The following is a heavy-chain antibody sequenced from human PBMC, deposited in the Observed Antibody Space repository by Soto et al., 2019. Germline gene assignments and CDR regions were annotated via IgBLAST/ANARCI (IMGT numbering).Heavy chain of an antibody. Sequence: QVQLVESGGGVVQPGRSLRLSCAASGFTFNNYGMHWVRQAPGKGLEWVAVISYDGSNKYYADSVKGRFTISRDNSKNTLYLQMNSLRAEDTAVYYCAKLPYSVAVILVGIDYWGQGTLVTVSS. CDR1: GFTFNNYG. CDR2: ISYDGSNK. V-gene: IGHV3-30*18. J-gene: IGHJ4*02. D-gene: IGHD2-15*01. CDR3: AKLPYSVAVILVGIDY.